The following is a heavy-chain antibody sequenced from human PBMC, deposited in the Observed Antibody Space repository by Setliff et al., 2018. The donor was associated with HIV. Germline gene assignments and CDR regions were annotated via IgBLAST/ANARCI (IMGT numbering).Heavy chain of an antibody. CDR2: INPNSGGT. J-gene: IGHJ6*03. D-gene: IGHD3-3*01. CDR3: ARGGTIFGVVISNYYYMDV. V-gene: IGHV1-2*02. Sequence: ASVKVSCKASGYTFTGYYMHWVRQAPGQGLEWMGWINPNSGGTNYALKFQGRVTMTRDTSISTAYMELSRLRSDDTAVYYCARGGTIFGVVISNYYYMDVWGKGTTVTVSS. CDR1: GYTFTGYY.